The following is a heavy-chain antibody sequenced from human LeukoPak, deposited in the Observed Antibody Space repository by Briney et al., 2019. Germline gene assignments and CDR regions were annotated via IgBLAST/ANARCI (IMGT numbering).Heavy chain of an antibody. J-gene: IGHJ3*02. CDR1: GFTFSSYW. CDR2: INEDGSEQ. CDR3: ARYWDAFDI. D-gene: IGHD2-8*02. Sequence: GGSLRLSCSASGFTFSSYWMHWVRQAPGKGLEWVANINEDGSEQFYVDSVKGRFTISRDNAKRSLYLQVNSLRAEDTAVYYCARYWDAFDIWGRGTVVTVPS. V-gene: IGHV3-7*01.